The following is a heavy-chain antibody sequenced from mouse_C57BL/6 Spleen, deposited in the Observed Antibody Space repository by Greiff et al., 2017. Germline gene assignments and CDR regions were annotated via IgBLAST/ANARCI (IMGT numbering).Heavy chain of an antibody. Sequence: VQLKQPGAELVKPGASVKMSCKASGYTFTSYWITWVKQRPGQGLEWIGDIYPGSGSTNYNEKFKSKATLTVDTSSSTAYMQLSSLTSEDSAVYYCARGWADYYGSSYGAIDYWGQGTSVTVSS. D-gene: IGHD1-1*01. V-gene: IGHV1-55*01. J-gene: IGHJ4*01. CDR2: IYPGSGST. CDR1: GYTFTSYW. CDR3: ARGWADYYGSSYGAIDY.